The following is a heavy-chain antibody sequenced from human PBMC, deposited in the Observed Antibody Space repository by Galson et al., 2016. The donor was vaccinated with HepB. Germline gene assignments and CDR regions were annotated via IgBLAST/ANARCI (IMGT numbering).Heavy chain of an antibody. Sequence: SLRLSCAASGFTFSSHAMHWVRQAPGKGLEWVAIVSDDGTHTDYADSVKGRFTISRDNSKNTLYLQMNSLRAEDTAVYYCAKYRDHSSGYYPLDYWGQGTLVTVSS. CDR3: AKYRDHSSGYYPLDY. V-gene: IGHV3-30-3*02. CDR1: GFTFSSHA. D-gene: IGHD3-22*01. CDR2: VSDDGTHT. J-gene: IGHJ4*02.